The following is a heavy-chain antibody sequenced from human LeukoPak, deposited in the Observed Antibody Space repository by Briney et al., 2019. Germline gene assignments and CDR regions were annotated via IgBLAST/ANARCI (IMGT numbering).Heavy chain of an antibody. CDR2: INHSGST. V-gene: IGHV4-34*01. CDR3: ARGLVGYSYGA. D-gene: IGHD5-18*01. J-gene: IGHJ4*02. CDR1: GGSFSGYY. Sequence: SETLSLTCAVYGGSFSGYYWSWIRQPPGKGLEWIGEINHSGSTNYNPSLKSRVTISVDTSKNQFSLKLSSVTAADTAVYYCARGLVGYSYGAWDQGTLVTVSS.